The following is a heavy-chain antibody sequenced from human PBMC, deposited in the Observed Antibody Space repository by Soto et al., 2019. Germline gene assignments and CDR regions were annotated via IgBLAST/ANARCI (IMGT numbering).Heavy chain of an antibody. D-gene: IGHD3-10*01. V-gene: IGHV4-31*03. CDR3: ARYYYGSGIIDY. CDR1: GGSISSGGYY. CDR2: IYYSGST. Sequence: SETLSLTCTVSGGSISSGGYYWSWIRQHPGKGLEWIGYIYYSGSTYYNPSLKSRVTISVDTSKNQFSLKLSSVTAADTAVYYCARYYYGSGIIDYWGQGTLVTVSS. J-gene: IGHJ4*02.